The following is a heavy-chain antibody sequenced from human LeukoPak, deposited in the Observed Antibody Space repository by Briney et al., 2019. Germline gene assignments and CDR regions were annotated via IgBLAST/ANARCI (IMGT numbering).Heavy chain of an antibody. CDR1: GFTLSSYA. CDR3: AKDGRYSSVESPNWFDP. V-gene: IGHV3-23*01. CDR2: ISASGGST. Sequence: GSLRLSCAASGFTLSSYAMSWVRQGPGKGLEWVSGISASGGSTYYADSVKGRFTISRDSSKNTLYLQMNSLRVEDTAVYYCAKDGRYSSVESPNWFDPWGQGTQVIVSS. J-gene: IGHJ5*02. D-gene: IGHD6-19*01.